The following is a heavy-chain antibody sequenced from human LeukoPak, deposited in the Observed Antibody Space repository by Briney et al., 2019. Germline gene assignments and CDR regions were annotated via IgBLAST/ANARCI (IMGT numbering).Heavy chain of an antibody. CDR3: ARQTPFRGYIVKFDY. CDR2: INHSGST. CDR1: GGSFSGYY. J-gene: IGHJ4*02. V-gene: IGHV4-34*01. Sequence: PSETLSLTCAVYGGSFSGYYWSWIRQPPGKGLEWIGEINHSGSTNYNPSLKSRVTISVDTSKNQFSLKLSSVTAADTAVYYCARQTPFRGYIVKFDYWGQGTLVTVSS. D-gene: IGHD3-16*01.